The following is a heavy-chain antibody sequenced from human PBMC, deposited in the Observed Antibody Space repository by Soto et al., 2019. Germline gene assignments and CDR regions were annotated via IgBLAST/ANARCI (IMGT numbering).Heavy chain of an antibody. Sequence: HGESLKISCKGSGYSFAGYWITWVRQKPGKGLEWMGRIDPSDSQTYYSPSFRGHVTISATKSITTVFLQWSSLRASDTAMYYCARRKIPSDAFDIWGQGTMVTVSS. CDR3: ARRKIPSDAFDI. CDR2: IDPSDSQT. J-gene: IGHJ3*02. V-gene: IGHV5-10-1*01. CDR1: GYSFAGYW. D-gene: IGHD2-2*02.